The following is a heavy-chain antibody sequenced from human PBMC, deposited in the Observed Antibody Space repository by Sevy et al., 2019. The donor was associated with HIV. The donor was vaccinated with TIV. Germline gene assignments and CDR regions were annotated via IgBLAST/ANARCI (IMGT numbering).Heavy chain of an antibody. J-gene: IGHJ6*02. D-gene: IGHD6-13*01. CDR2: ISSSSSTI. CDR1: GFTFSSYS. Sequence: GGSLRLSCAASGFTFSSYSMNWVRQAPGKGLEWVSYISSSSSTIYYADSVKGRFTISRDNAKNSLYLQMNSLRDEDTAVYYCAGDYSSSWYGMGGYYYYYGMDVWGQGTTVTVSS. CDR3: AGDYSSSWYGMGGYYYYYGMDV. V-gene: IGHV3-48*02.